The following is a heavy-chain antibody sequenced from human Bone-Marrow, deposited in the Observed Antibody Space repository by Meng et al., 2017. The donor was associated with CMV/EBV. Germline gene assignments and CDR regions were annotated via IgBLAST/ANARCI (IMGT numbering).Heavy chain of an antibody. Sequence: LSFSSYSMNWVRQAPGKVLEWVSSISSSSSYIYYADSMKGRFTISRDNVKNSLYLQMNSLRVEDTAVYYCAREKAPGRGNYGWFDPWGQGTLVTVSS. J-gene: IGHJ5*02. V-gene: IGHV3-21*01. CDR1: LSFSSYS. CDR3: AREKAPGRGNYGWFDP. D-gene: IGHD1-7*01. CDR2: ISSSSSYI.